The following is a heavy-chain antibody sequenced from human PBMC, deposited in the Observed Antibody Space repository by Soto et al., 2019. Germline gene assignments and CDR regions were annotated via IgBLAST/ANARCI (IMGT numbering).Heavy chain of an antibody. CDR1: GGPISSSSYY. CDR2: IYYSGST. D-gene: IGHD3-22*01. CDR3: ARRLYYDSSGFEGGGMDV. V-gene: IGHV4-39*01. J-gene: IGHJ6*02. Sequence: SQTLSLTCTVSGGPISSSSYYWGWIRQPPGKGLEWIGSIYYSGSTYYNPSLKSRVTISVDTSKNQFSLKLSSVTAADTAVYYCARRLYYDSSGFEGGGMDVWGQGTTVTSP.